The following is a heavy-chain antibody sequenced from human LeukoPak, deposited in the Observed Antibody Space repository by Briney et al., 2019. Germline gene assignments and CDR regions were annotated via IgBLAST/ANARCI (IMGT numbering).Heavy chain of an antibody. CDR3: VRCRPAYGDGFDY. Sequence: SETLSLTCTVSGGSISSYYWSWIRQPAGKGLEWIGRIYTTGSANYNPSLNSRVTMSVDTSNKQFSLKLSSVTAADTAVYYCVRCRPAYGDGFDYWGQGTLVTVSS. D-gene: IGHD4-17*01. CDR2: IYTTGSA. J-gene: IGHJ4*02. V-gene: IGHV4-4*07. CDR1: GGSISSYY.